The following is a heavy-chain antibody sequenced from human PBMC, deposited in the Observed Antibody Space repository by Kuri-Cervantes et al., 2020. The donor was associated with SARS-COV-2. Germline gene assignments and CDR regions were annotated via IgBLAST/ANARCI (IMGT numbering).Heavy chain of an antibody. CDR2: ISAYNGNT. Sequence: ASVKVSCKASGYSFSTYDINWVRQAAGQGLEWMGWISAYNGNTNYAQKLQGRVTMTTDTSTSTAYMELRSLRSDDTAVYYCARTYCSSTSCYTGWSDYYYYYMDVWGKGTTVTVSS. CDR1: GYSFSTYD. J-gene: IGHJ6*03. D-gene: IGHD2-2*02. CDR3: ARTYCSSTSCYTGWSDYYYYYMDV. V-gene: IGHV1-18*01.